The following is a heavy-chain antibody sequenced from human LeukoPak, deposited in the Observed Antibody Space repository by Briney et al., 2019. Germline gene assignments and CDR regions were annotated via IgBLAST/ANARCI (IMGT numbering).Heavy chain of an antibody. CDR3: ARDDGGSTDDWFDP. J-gene: IGHJ5*02. CDR2: ISAYNGNT. V-gene: IGHV1-18*01. CDR1: GYTFTSYG. Sequence: ASVKVSCKASGYTFTSYGISWVRQAPGQGLEWMGWISAYNGNTNYAQKLQGRVIMTTDTSTSTAYMELRSLRSDDTAVYYCARDDGGSTDDWFDPWGQGTLVTVSS. D-gene: IGHD4-23*01.